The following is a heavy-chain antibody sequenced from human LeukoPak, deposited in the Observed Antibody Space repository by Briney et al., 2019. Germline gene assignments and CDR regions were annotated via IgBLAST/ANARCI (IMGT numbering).Heavy chain of an antibody. J-gene: IGHJ6*02. CDR1: GGSISSGSYY. CDR3: ARGTFYCSSTSCYRGIYYYYGMDV. Sequence: SQTLSLTCTASGGSISSGSYYWSWIRQPAGKGLEWIGRIYTSGSTNYNPSLKSRVTISVDTSKNQFSLKLSSVTAADTAVYYCARGTFYCSSTSCYRGIYYYYGMDVWGQGTTVTVSS. V-gene: IGHV4-61*02. D-gene: IGHD2-2*01. CDR2: IYTSGST.